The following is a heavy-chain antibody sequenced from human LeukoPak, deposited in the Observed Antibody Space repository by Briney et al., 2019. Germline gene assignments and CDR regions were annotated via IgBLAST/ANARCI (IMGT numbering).Heavy chain of an antibody. CDR1: GFTVSSNY. D-gene: IGHD1-26*01. J-gene: IGHJ4*02. CDR3: ARDYSGSSPYDY. Sequence: TGGSLRLSCAASGFTVSSNYMSWVRQAPGKGLEWVSVIYSGGSTYYADSVKGRFTISRDNSKNTLYLQMNSLRAEDTAVYYCARDYSGSSPYDYWGQGTLVTVSS. V-gene: IGHV3-66*01. CDR2: IYSGGST.